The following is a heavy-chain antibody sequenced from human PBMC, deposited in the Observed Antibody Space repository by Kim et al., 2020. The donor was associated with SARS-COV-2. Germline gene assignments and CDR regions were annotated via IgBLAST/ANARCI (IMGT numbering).Heavy chain of an antibody. D-gene: IGHD2-15*01. J-gene: IGHJ4*02. CDR2: NNGGGGGT. CDR3: AKHSGGSYLDYCFDS. CDR1: RFTFSSYA. V-gene: IGHV3-23*01. Sequence: GGSLRLSCAASRFTFSSYAMSWVRQAPGKGLEWVSANNGGGGGTYYADSVKGRFTISRDNSKNTVYLHMNSLRAEDTAIYYCAKHSGGSYLDYCFDSWGQGTLVTVSS.